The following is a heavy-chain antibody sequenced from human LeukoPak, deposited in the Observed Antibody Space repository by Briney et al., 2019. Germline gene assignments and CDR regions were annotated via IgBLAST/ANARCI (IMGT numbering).Heavy chain of an antibody. Sequence: PGGSLRLSCAASGFTFSSYSMNWVRQAPGKGLEWASYISSASNTIYYADSVKGRFTISRDNSKNTLYLQMNSLRAEDTAVYYCAKYFGMGTTVTWGQGTLVTVSS. J-gene: IGHJ4*02. CDR2: ISSASNTI. CDR3: AKYFGMGTTVT. V-gene: IGHV3-48*01. CDR1: GFTFSSYS. D-gene: IGHD4-17*01.